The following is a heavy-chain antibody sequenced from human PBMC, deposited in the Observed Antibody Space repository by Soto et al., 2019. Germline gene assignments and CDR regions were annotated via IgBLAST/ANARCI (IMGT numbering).Heavy chain of an antibody. D-gene: IGHD3-9*01. Sequence: IRQAPGKGLEWVAVIRYEGRNKNDADSVKGRFTISRDNSKNTLSLQMNSRRAAANVVYYSGRVPYYDILTWFRHYYNDMAVWGQGTTVTVSS. CDR3: GRVPYYDILTWFRHYYNDMAV. J-gene: IGHJ6*02. CDR2: IRYEGRNK. V-gene: IGHV3-33*01.